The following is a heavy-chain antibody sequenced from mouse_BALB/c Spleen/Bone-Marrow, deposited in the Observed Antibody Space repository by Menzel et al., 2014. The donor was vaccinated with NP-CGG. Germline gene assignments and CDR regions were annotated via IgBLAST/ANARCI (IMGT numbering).Heavy chain of an antibody. CDR1: GYSITSDYA. J-gene: IGHJ1*01. D-gene: IGHD2-10*02. Sequence: EVKLVESGPGLVKPSQSLSLTCTVTGYSITSDYAWNWIRQFPGNKLEWMGYISYSGSTSYNPSLKSRISITRDTSKNQFFLQLNSVTTEDTATYYCSRLSVSPYGNHRGWYLDVWGAGTTVTVSS. V-gene: IGHV3-2*02. CDR2: ISYSGST. CDR3: SRLSVSPYGNHRGWYLDV.